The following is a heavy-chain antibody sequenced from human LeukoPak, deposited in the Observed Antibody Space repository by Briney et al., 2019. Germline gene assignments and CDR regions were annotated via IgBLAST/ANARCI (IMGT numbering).Heavy chain of an antibody. CDR2: ISGSGGST. J-gene: IGHJ3*02. V-gene: IGHV3-23*01. Sequence: PGGSLRLSCAASGFTFSSYGMSWVRQAPGKGLEWVSAISGSGGSTYYADSVKGRFTVSRDNAKNSLYLQMNSLRAEDAAVYYCARDIVGATGDAFDIWGQGTMVTVSS. D-gene: IGHD1-26*01. CDR3: ARDIVGATGDAFDI. CDR1: GFTFSSYG.